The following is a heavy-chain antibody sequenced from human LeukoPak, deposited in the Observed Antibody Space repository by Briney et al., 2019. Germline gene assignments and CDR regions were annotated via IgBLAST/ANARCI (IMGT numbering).Heavy chain of an antibody. Sequence: GGSLRLSCAASSFTFSTYGMHWVRQAPGKGLEWVSYISGLSSTIYYADSVKGRFTISRDNAKNSLYLQMNSLRAEDTAVYYCARDRDYGDYVFGYWGQGTLVTVSS. D-gene: IGHD4-17*01. V-gene: IGHV3-48*04. CDR1: SFTFSTYG. CDR3: ARDRDYGDYVFGY. CDR2: ISGLSSTI. J-gene: IGHJ4*02.